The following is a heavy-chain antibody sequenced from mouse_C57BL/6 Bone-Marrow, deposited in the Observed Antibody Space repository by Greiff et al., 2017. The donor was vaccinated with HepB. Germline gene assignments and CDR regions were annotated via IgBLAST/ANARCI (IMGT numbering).Heavy chain of an antibody. CDR2: ISSGSSTI. CDR3: ARSTTGGGTWFAY. D-gene: IGHD1-1*01. CDR1: GFTFSDYG. Sequence: EVKLMESGGGLVKPGGSLKLSCAASGFTFSDYGMHWVRQAPEKGLEWVAYISSGSSTIYYADTVKGRFTISRDNAKNTLFLQMTSLRSEDTAMYYCARSTTGGGTWFAYWGQGTLVTVSA. J-gene: IGHJ3*01. V-gene: IGHV5-17*01.